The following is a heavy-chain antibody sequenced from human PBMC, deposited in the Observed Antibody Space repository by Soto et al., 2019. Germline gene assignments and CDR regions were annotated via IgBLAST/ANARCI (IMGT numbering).Heavy chain of an antibody. CDR1: GFTFSSYG. CDR2: IWYDGSNK. Sequence: PAGSLRLSCVGSGFTFSSYGMNLVRQAPGKGLEWVAVIWYDGSNKYYADSVKGRFTISRDNSKNTLYLQMNSLRAEDTAVYYCARPHDWEYAFDIWGQGTMVTVSS. V-gene: IGHV3-33*08. CDR3: ARPHDWEYAFDI. J-gene: IGHJ3*02. D-gene: IGHD1-26*01.